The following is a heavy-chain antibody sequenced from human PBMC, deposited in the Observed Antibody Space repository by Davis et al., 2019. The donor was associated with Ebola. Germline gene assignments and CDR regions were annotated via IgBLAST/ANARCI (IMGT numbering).Heavy chain of an antibody. V-gene: IGHV4-34*01. CDR2: INHSGST. Sequence: PSETLSLTCAVYGGSFSGYYWSWIRQPPGKGLEWIGEINHSGSTNYNPSLKSRVTISVDTSKNQFSLKLSSVTAADTAVYYCARGLQAIAAAGNYVEDYWGQGTLVTVSS. D-gene: IGHD6-13*01. J-gene: IGHJ4*02. CDR1: GGSFSGYY. CDR3: ARGLQAIAAAGNYVEDY.